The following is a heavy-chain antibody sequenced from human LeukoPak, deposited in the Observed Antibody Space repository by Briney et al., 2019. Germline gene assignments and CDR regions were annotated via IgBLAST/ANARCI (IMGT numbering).Heavy chain of an antibody. Sequence: SETLSLTCAVSGGSISSGGYSWSWIRQPPGKGLEWIGYIYHSGSTYYNPSLKSRVTISVDRSKNQFSLKLSSVTAAATAVYYCARGGMTTVSTWGQGTLVTVSS. V-gene: IGHV4-30-2*01. CDR3: ARGGMTTVST. D-gene: IGHD4-17*01. CDR2: IYHSGST. J-gene: IGHJ5*02. CDR1: GGSISSGGYS.